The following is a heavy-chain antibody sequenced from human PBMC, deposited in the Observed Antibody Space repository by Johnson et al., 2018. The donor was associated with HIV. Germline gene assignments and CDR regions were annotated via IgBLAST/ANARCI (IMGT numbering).Heavy chain of an antibody. V-gene: IGHV3-20*04. CDR2: INWNGGST. CDR1: GFTFDDYD. D-gene: IGHD1-7*01. J-gene: IGHJ3*02. Sequence: VQLVESGGGVVRPGGSLRLSCAASGFTFDDYDMSWVRQAPGKGLEWVSGINWNGGSTGYADSVKGRFTISRDNSKDTVYLQVNSLRGEDTALYYCIKETGANSAFDIWGQGTTVTVSS. CDR3: IKETGANSAFDI.